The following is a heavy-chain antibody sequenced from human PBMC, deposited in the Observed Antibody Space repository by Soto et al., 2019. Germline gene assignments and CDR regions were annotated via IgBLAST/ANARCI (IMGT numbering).Heavy chain of an antibody. J-gene: IGHJ1*01. CDR1: GGYISGGVYS. V-gene: IGHV4-30-2*01. CDR2: VHHTGIT. CDR3: ARGLWNDVFQY. D-gene: IGHD1-1*01. Sequence: TRDRTCAVSGGYISGGVYSWTWIRQPPGKGLEWIGYVHHTGITTYNPSLKTRVNISVDRPNNQFFLTLTSATAADSAIYYCARGLWNDVFQYWGRGILVTVSS.